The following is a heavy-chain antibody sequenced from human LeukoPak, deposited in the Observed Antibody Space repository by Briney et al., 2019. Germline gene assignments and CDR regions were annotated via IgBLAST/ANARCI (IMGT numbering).Heavy chain of an antibody. D-gene: IGHD6-19*01. CDR2: INHSGST. V-gene: IGHV4-34*01. CDR3: ARVGVAGTGR. Sequence: KTSETLSLTCTVSDGSISIYYWSWIRQPPGKGLEWIGEINHSGSTNYNPSLKSRVTISVDTSENQFSLKLSSVAAADTAVYYCARVGVAGTGRWGQGTLVTVSS. CDR1: DGSISIYY. J-gene: IGHJ4*02.